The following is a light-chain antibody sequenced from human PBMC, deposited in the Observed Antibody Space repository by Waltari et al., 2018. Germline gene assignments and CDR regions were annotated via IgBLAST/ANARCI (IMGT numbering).Light chain of an antibody. CDR1: QDIATW. Sequence: DIQMTQSPSSVSASVGDRVTITCRGSQDIATWLGWYQQKIGKAPKLLIYTGSSLQRGVPPRFSGSGSGTHFTLTISRLQPEDSATYYCQQTTSFPLTFGGGTKVEIK. V-gene: IGKV1-12*01. CDR2: TGS. J-gene: IGKJ4*01. CDR3: QQTTSFPLT.